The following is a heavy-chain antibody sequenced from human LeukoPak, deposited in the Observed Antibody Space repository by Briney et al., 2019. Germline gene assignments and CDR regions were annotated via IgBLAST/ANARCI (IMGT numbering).Heavy chain of an antibody. V-gene: IGHV1-69*13. CDR1: GGTFSSYA. CDR3: ARVRGSDSSGWYRWFDP. J-gene: IGHJ5*02. CDR2: IISIFGTA. D-gene: IGHD6-19*01. Sequence: SVKVSCKASGGTFSSYAISWVRQAPGQGLEWMGGIISIFGTANYAQKFQGRVTITADESTSTAYMELRSLRSDDTAVYYCARVRGSDSSGWYRWFDPWGQGTLVTVSS.